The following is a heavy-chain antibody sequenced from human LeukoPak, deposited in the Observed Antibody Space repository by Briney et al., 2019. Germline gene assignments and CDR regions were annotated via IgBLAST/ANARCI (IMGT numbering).Heavy chain of an antibody. V-gene: IGHV4-59*08. CDR1: GGSISSYY. J-gene: IGHJ2*01. Sequence: SETLSLTCTVSGGSISSYYWSWIRQPPGKGLEWIGYIYYSGSTNYNPSLKSRVTISVDTSKNQFSLKLSSVTAADTAVYYCARRSSSGWSLYRYFDLWGRGTLVTVSS. D-gene: IGHD6-19*01. CDR2: IYYSGST. CDR3: ARRSSSGWSLYRYFDL.